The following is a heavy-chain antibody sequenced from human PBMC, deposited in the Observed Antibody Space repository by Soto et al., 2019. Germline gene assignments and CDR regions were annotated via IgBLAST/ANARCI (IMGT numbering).Heavy chain of an antibody. Sequence: PGGSLRLSCAASGFTFNTYSIHWVRQAPGKGLEWVSSISPTSSFICYADSVKGRFTISRDNAKNSLYLQMNSLRVEDTGVYYCAADYQDTSNYYGDKYYLEYCGQGTLVTVSS. D-gene: IGHD3-22*01. CDR2: ISPTSSFI. CDR1: GFTFNTYS. J-gene: IGHJ4*02. V-gene: IGHV3-21*01. CDR3: AADYQDTSNYYGDKYYLEY.